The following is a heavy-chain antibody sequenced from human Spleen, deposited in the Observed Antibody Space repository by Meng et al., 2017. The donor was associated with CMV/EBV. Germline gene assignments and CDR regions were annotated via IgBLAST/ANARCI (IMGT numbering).Heavy chain of an antibody. CDR3: ARVFSDIGHHGMDV. Sequence: SGGSLSSGGYYWSWIRQPPGKGLEWIGYIHYSGSTYYNPSLKSRVTISVDTSKQFSLRLSSVTAADTAVYYCARVFSDIGHHGMDVWGQGTTVTVSS. J-gene: IGHJ6*02. CDR2: IHYSGST. CDR1: GGSLSSGGYY. D-gene: IGHD2-15*01. V-gene: IGHV4-30-4*01.